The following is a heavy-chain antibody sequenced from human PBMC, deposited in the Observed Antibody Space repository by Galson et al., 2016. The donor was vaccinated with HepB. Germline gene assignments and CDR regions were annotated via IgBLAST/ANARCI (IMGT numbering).Heavy chain of an antibody. CDR1: GGSISSPDYY. D-gene: IGHD2-15*01. J-gene: IGHJ6*02. CDR2: IYHIGIT. CDR3: ASLHCRTGSCYSGLAMDV. V-gene: IGHV4-39*01. Sequence: SETLSLTCTVSGGSISSPDYYWGWIRQPPGKGLEWIANIYHIGITDYNPSLKSRATISVDTSKNQFSLRLRSVTAADTAVYYCASLHCRTGSCYSGLAMDVWGQGTTVTVAS.